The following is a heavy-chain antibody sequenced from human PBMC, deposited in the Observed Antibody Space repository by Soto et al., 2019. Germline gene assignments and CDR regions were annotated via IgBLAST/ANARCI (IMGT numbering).Heavy chain of an antibody. V-gene: IGHV4-59*01. CDR3: ARISSVDPYGYVNGGLDV. CDR2: FYHSGNS. CDR1: GGSIRSYY. Sequence: SETLSLTCIVSGGSIRSYYWSWIRQSPEEGLEWIGYFYHSGNSNYNPSLKSRVTISVDTSKNQLSLSLRSVTAADTAVYFCARISSVDPYGYVNGGLDVWGQGTTVTVSS. J-gene: IGHJ6*02. D-gene: IGHD5-18*01.